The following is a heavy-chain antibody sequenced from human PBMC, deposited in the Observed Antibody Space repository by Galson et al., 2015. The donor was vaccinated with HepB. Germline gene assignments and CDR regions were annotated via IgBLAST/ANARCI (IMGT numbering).Heavy chain of an antibody. J-gene: IGHJ4*02. CDR3: ARGRWELLFRSRTYYFDY. V-gene: IGHV4-34*01. CDR2: INHSGST. Sequence: SETLSLTCAVYGGSFSGYYWSWIRQPPGKGLEWIGEINHSGSTNYNPSLKSRVTLSVDTSKNQFSLKLSSVTAADTAVYYCARGRWELLFRSRTYYFDYWGQGTLVTVSS. D-gene: IGHD1-26*01. CDR1: GGSFSGYY.